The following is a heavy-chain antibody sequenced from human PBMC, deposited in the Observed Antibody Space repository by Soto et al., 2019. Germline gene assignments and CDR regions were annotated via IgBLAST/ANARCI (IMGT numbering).Heavy chain of an antibody. Sequence: SETLSLTCAVSGGSISSGGYSWSWIRQPPGKGLEWIGYIYHSGSTYYNPSLKSRVTILVDRSKNQFSLKLSSVTAADTAVYYCARVTPYGGNSFDYWGQGTLVTVSS. D-gene: IGHD4-17*01. V-gene: IGHV4-30-2*01. CDR1: GGSISSGGYS. CDR2: IYHSGST. CDR3: ARVTPYGGNSFDY. J-gene: IGHJ4*02.